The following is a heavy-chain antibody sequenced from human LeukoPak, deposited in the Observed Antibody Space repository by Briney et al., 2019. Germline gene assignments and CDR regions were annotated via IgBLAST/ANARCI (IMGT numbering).Heavy chain of an antibody. J-gene: IGHJ4*02. V-gene: IGHV3-23*01. CDR3: AKGQGYNYGDSIDY. D-gene: IGHD5-18*01. Sequence: GGSLRLSCAASGFTFNNYAMTWVRQAPGKGLEWVSVINGGGNSYYADSVKGRFTVSRDNSKNTLYLQMNSLRDEDTAVYYCAKGQGYNYGDSIDYWGQGTLVTVSS. CDR1: GFTFNNYA. CDR2: INGGGNS.